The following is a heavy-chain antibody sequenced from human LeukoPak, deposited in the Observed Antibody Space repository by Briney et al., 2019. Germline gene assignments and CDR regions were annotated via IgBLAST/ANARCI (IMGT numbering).Heavy chain of an antibody. J-gene: IGHJ5*02. Sequence: SETLSLTCTVSGDSIGSNNYYWGWIRQPPGKGLEWLGSIYHRGNTYSNPSLKSRVTMSVDTSKNQFSLKLSSVTATDTAVYYCARHVIEVLTPNWFDPWGQGTLVTVSS. CDR3: ARHVIEVLTPNWFDP. V-gene: IGHV4-39*01. CDR1: GDSIGSNNYY. CDR2: IYHRGNT. D-gene: IGHD3-22*01.